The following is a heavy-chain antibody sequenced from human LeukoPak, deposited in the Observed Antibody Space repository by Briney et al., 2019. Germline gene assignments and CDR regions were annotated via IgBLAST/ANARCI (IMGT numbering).Heavy chain of an antibody. J-gene: IGHJ4*02. CDR2: IYYSGST. CDR3: ARDRYGSGSYLDY. Sequence: PSETLSLTCTVSGGSISSYYWSWIWQPPGKGLEWIGYIYYSGSTNYNPSLKSRVTISVDTSKNQFSLKLSSVTAADTAVYYCARDRYGSGSYLDYWGQGTLVTVSS. D-gene: IGHD3-10*01. CDR1: GGSISSYY. V-gene: IGHV4-59*01.